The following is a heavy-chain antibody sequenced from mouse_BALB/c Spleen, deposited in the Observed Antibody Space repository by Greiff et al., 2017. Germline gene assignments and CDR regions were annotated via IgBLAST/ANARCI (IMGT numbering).Heavy chain of an antibody. CDR3: ARHYGSSYVDY. CDR2: ISSGGSYT. D-gene: IGHD1-1*01. J-gene: IGHJ2*01. CDR1: GFTFSSYG. V-gene: IGHV5-6*01. Sequence: EVKLMESGGDLVKPGGSLKLSCAASGFTFSSYGMSWVRQTPDKRLEWVATISSGGSYTYYPDSVKGRFTISRDNAKNTLYLQMSSLKSEDTAMYYCARHYGSSYVDYWGQGTTLTVSS.